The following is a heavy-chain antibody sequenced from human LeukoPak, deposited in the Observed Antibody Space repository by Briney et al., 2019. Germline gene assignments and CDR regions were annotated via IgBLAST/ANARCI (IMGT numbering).Heavy chain of an antibody. CDR2: ILFDGSYK. CDR3: AQGELSGNYFAY. D-gene: IGHD1-26*01. J-gene: IGHJ4*02. CDR1: GFTCNYG. Sequence: PGGSLTLSCAASGFTCNYGLHWVRQAPGKGLDWVAFILFDGSYKYYADSVKGRFTISRDNSKNTLYLQRNSLRAEDTAVYYCAQGELSGNYFAYWGQGTLVTVSS. V-gene: IGHV3-30*02.